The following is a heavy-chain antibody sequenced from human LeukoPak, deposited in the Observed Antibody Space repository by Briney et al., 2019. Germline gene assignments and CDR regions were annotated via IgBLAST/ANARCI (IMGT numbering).Heavy chain of an antibody. CDR3: ASPNDGYSDY. Sequence: GRSLRLSCAASEFTFSSYAMHWVRQAPGKGLEWVAVISYDGSNKYYADSVKGRFTISRDNSKNTLYLQMNSLRAEDTAVYYCASPNDGYSDYWGQGTLVTVSS. J-gene: IGHJ4*02. V-gene: IGHV3-30-3*01. CDR1: EFTFSSYA. D-gene: IGHD1-1*01. CDR2: ISYDGSNK.